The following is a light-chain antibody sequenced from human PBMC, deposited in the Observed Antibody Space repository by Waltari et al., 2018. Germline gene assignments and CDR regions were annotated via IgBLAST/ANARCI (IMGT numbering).Light chain of an antibody. V-gene: IGLV1-40*01. Sequence: QSVLTQPPSVSGATGPRVTISCTGSSPNIGADDEVHWYQQLPGTAPKVLIYGNSNRPSGVPERFSGSKSGTSASLAITGLQAEDEAAYYCQSYDISLSGSVFGTGTKVTVL. J-gene: IGLJ1*01. CDR1: SPNIGADDE. CDR3: QSYDISLSGSV. CDR2: GNS.